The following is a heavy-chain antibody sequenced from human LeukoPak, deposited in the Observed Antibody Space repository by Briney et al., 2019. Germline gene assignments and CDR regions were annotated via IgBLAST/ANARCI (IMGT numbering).Heavy chain of an antibody. D-gene: IGHD3-3*01. CDR1: GGSISSGSYY. CDR3: ARDADKEWLSDI. J-gene: IGHJ3*02. V-gene: IGHV4-61*02. CDR2: IYTSGST. Sequence: PSETLSLTCTVSGGSISSGSYYWSWIRQPAGKGLEWIGRIYTSGSTNYNPSLKSRVTISVDTSKNQLSLKLSSVTAADTAVNYCARDADKEWLSDIWGQGTMVTVSS.